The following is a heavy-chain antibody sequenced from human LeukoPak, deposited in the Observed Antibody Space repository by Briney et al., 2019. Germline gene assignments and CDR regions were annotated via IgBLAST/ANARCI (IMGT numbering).Heavy chain of an antibody. CDR3: AKDPRSSGYFDY. CDR2: ISSSSSYI. J-gene: IGHJ4*02. V-gene: IGHV3-21*04. CDR1: GFTFSSYS. Sequence: PGGSLRLSCAASGFTFSSYSMDWVRQAPGKGLEWVSSISSSSSYIYYADSVKGQFTISRDNSKNTLYLQMNSLRAEDTAVYYCAKDPRSSGYFDYWGQGTLVTVSS. D-gene: IGHD3-10*01.